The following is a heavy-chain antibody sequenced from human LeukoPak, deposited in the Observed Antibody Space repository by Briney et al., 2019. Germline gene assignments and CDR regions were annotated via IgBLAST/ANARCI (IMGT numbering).Heavy chain of an antibody. J-gene: IGHJ3*02. Sequence: PGGSLRLSCAASGFTFRNYGMHWVRQAPGKGLEWVAGIQYDGSKEYYADSVMGRFTISRDNSRDTLYLQMNSLRAEDTAVYYCARERVTTTAFDIWGQGTMVTVSS. CDR1: GFTFRNYG. D-gene: IGHD5-12*01. CDR2: IQYDGSKE. V-gene: IGHV3-33*05. CDR3: ARERVTTTAFDI.